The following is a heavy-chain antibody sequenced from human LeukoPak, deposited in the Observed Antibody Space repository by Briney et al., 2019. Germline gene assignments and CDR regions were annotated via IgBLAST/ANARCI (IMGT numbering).Heavy chain of an antibody. J-gene: IGHJ4*02. Sequence: SETLSLTCIVSGGSISNNNYYWGWIRQPPGKGLEWIGSMYYSGSTYYNPSLKSRVTMSGDSSKNQLSLKLSFVTAADTAVYYCVRLGDNSGYYPLDYWGQGTLVTVSS. CDR3: VRLGDNSGYYPLDY. D-gene: IGHD3-22*01. V-gene: IGHV4-39*01. CDR2: MYYSGST. CDR1: GGSISNNNYY.